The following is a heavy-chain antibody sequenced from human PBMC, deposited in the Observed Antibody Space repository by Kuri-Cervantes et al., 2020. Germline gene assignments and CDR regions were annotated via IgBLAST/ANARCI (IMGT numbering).Heavy chain of an antibody. V-gene: IGHV3-30-3*01. CDR3: ARGLPEGWGYFDY. D-gene: IGHD6-19*01. J-gene: IGHJ4*02. CDR2: ISYDGSNK. CDR1: GFTFSSYA. Sequence: GGSLRLSCAASGFTFSSYAMHWVRQAPGKGLEWVAVISYDGSNKYYADSVKGRSTISRDNSKNTLYLQMNSLRAEDTAVYYCARGLPEGWGYFDYWGQGTLVTVSS.